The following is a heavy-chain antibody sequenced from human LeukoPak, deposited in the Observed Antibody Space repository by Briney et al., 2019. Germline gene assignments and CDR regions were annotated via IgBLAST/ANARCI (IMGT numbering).Heavy chain of an antibody. Sequence: GGSLRLSCAASGFTFNYYSIHWVRQAPGKGLEYVSAISPSGGHTYYANSVKGRFTISRDNAKNSLYLQMNSLRAEDTAVYYCARGPEGDWFDPWGQGTLVTVSS. J-gene: IGHJ5*02. CDR2: ISPSGGHT. CDR1: GFTFNYYS. CDR3: ARGPEGDWFDP. V-gene: IGHV3-64*01.